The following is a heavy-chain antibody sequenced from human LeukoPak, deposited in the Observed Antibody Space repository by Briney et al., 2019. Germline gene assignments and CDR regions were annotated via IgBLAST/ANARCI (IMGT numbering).Heavy chain of an antibody. CDR3: ARDPSVSHGSWSGPMGFFDL. CDR1: GFVFTDHY. J-gene: IGHJ2*01. D-gene: IGHD3-3*01. V-gene: IGHV3-11*04. CDR2: LSIGEDAI. Sequence: GGSLRLSCTASGFVFTDHYMIWIRQAPGKGLEWIFSLSIGEDAIFYADYVRGRFAISGDKSNNSLYLLMDNLGVEDTAVYYCARDPSVSHGSWSGPMGFFDLWGRGTLVTVSS.